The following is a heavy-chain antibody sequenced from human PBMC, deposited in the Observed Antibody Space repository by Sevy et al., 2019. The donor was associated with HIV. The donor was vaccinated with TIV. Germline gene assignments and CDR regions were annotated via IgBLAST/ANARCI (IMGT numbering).Heavy chain of an antibody. CDR3: ARHTGFMLDS. D-gene: IGHD3-9*01. CDR1: GYPFTGHH. V-gene: IGHV1-2*02. CDR2: INSQNGVT. J-gene: IGHJ5*01. Sequence: ASVKVSCKTSGYPFTGHHLHWVRQAPGHGLKWMGWINSQNGVTKFAQKFQGRVLMTIDTSITTAYMELTSLRSDDTAIYYCARHTGFMLDSWGQGTLVTVSS.